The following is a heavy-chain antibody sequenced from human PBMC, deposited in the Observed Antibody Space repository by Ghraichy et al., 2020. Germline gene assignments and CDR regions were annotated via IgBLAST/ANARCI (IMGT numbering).Heavy chain of an antibody. CDR2: VNHSGNT. Sequence: SETLSLTCAVFGGSFSGHYWSWIRQPPGKGLEWIGDVNHSGNTNYNASLKSRVTISVDTSKNQFSLKLTSVTAADTDVYYCARGRGRYSGYDYAFDVWGQGTMVTVSS. V-gene: IGHV4-34*01. J-gene: IGHJ3*01. CDR3: ARGRGRYSGYDYAFDV. CDR1: GGSFSGHY. D-gene: IGHD5-12*01.